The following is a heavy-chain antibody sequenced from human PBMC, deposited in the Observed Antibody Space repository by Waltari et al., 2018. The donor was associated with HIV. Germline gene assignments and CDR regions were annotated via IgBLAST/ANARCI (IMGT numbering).Heavy chain of an antibody. J-gene: IGHJ6*02. CDR3: AKDLVTRGFFYFYGMHV. CDR2: ISYNGLNK. D-gene: IGHD2-15*01. CDR1: GFNFSTSG. V-gene: IGHV3-30*18. Sequence: QVQLEESGGRVVQPGRSLRLTCVASGFNFSTSGMHWVRQAPGKGLEWVAVISYNGLNKYDVDSVKGRFTISRDNSNSTLFLQMSSLRPDDTAVYYCAKDLVTRGFFYFYGMHVWGQGTTVTVSS.